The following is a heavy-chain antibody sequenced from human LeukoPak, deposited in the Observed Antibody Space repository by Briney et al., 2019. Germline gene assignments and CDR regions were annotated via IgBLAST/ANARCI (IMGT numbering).Heavy chain of an antibody. V-gene: IGHV3-9*01. J-gene: IGHJ4*02. Sequence: GGSLRLSCAASGFTFDDYAMHWVRQAPGKGLEWVSGISWNSGSIGYADSVKGRFTISRDNAKNSLYLQMNSLRAEDTAVYYCARLADYDSSSFWGQGTLVTVSS. D-gene: IGHD3-22*01. CDR3: ARLADYDSSSF. CDR1: GFTFDDYA. CDR2: ISWNSGSI.